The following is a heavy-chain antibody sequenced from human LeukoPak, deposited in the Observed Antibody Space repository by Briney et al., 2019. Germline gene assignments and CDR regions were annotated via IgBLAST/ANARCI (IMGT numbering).Heavy chain of an antibody. CDR3: ARGRPHGNDY. V-gene: IGHV3-74*01. Sequence: HSGGSLRLSCAASGFTFSSYWMNWVRQAPGKGLVWVSRIASDGSSTTYADSVKGRFSISRDNAKNTLYLQMNSLRVEDMAVYYCARGRPHGNDYWGQGTLVTVSS. CDR2: IASDGSST. J-gene: IGHJ4*02. CDR1: GFTFSSYW. D-gene: IGHD4-23*01.